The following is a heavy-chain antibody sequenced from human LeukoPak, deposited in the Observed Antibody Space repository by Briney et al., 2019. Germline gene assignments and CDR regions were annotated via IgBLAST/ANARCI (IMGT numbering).Heavy chain of an antibody. Sequence: PGGSLRLSCAASGFTFSSYSMNWVRQAPRKGLEWVSSISSSSSYIYYADSVKGRFTISRDNAKNSLYLQMNCLRAEDTAVYYCAREPQLLNAFDIWGQGTMVTVSS. J-gene: IGHJ3*02. D-gene: IGHD2-2*01. CDR3: AREPQLLNAFDI. V-gene: IGHV3-21*01. CDR1: GFTFSSYS. CDR2: ISSSSSYI.